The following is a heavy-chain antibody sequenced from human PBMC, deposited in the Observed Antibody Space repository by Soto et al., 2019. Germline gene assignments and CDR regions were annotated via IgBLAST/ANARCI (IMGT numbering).Heavy chain of an antibody. Sequence: QVQLVESGGGVVQPGTSLRLSCAASGFTITTHGMHWVRQAPGKGLEWVANIWYDGSNRFYADSVKGRFTISKDNSKNTLYLQMSSLXAEDTAVYYCAAATTWNFHFHYWGQGTQVTVSS. V-gene: IGHV3-33*01. CDR3: AAATTWNFHFHY. CDR2: IWYDGSNR. J-gene: IGHJ4*02. CDR1: GFTITTHG. D-gene: IGHD1-7*01.